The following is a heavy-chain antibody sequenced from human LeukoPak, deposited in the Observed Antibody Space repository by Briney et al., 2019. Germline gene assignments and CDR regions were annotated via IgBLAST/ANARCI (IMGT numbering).Heavy chain of an antibody. J-gene: IGHJ4*02. Sequence: SETLSLTCTVSGGSISSYYWSWIRQPPGKGLEWIGRIYTSGSTNYNPSLKSRVTMSVDTSKNQFSLKLSSVTAADTAVYYCARDSRYSSAFDYWGQGTLVTVSS. CDR3: ARDSRYSSAFDY. D-gene: IGHD6-19*01. CDR1: GGSISSYY. V-gene: IGHV4-4*07. CDR2: IYTSGST.